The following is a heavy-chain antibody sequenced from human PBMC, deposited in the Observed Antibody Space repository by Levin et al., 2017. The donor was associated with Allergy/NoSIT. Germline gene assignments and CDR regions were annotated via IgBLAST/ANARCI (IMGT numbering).Heavy chain of an antibody. CDR2: IYWDDDK. J-gene: IGHJ5*02. D-gene: IGHD6-13*01. V-gene: IGHV2-5*02. CDR3: AHGGGNWYNNWFDP. Sequence: GSGPTLVKPTQTLTLTCTFSGFSLSTSGVGVGWIRQPPGKALEWLALIYWDDDKRYSPSLRSRLTITKDTSKNQVVLTMTNMDPVDTATYYCAHGGGNWYNNWFDPWGQGTLVTVSS. CDR1: GFSLSTSGVG.